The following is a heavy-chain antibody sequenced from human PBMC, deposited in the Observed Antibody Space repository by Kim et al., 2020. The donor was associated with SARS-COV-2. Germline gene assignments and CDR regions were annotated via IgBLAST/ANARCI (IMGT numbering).Heavy chain of an antibody. CDR2: IHYSGNT. D-gene: IGHD3-16*01. J-gene: IGHJ4*02. Sequence: SETLSLTCTVSGGSISNNNYFWVWIRQSPGKGLEWIGSIHYSGNTYYNPSLGDRVTISADMSKNQFSLKLNSVTAADTAVYYCATHKRFADYVDYWGQGT. V-gene: IGHV4-39*07. CDR1: GGSISNNNYF. CDR3: ATHKRFADYVDY.